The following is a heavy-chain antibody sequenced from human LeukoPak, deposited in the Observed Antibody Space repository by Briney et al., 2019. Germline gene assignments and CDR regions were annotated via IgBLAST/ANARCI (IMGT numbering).Heavy chain of an antibody. Sequence: GGSLRLSCAASGFTFSSYAMSWVRQAPGKGLEWVSAISGSGVGTYYADSVKGRFTISRDNAKNSLYLQMNSLRAEDTAVYYCARDGPIVGNDYWGQGTLVTVSS. CDR2: ISGSGVGT. CDR1: GFTFSSYA. CDR3: ARDGPIVGNDY. J-gene: IGHJ4*02. V-gene: IGHV3-23*01. D-gene: IGHD3-22*01.